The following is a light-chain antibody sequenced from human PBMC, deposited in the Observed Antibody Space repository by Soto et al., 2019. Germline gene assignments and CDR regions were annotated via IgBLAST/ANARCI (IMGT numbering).Light chain of an antibody. CDR1: QSVSSY. CDR3: QQRSNWPPYWT. CDR2: DAS. J-gene: IGKJ1*01. V-gene: IGKV3-11*01. Sequence: EIVLTQSPATLSLSPGERATLSCRASQSVSSYLAWYQQKPGQAPRLLIYDASNRATGIPARFSGSGSGTDFTLTISILEPEDFAVYYCQQRSNWPPYWTFGQGTKVDIK.